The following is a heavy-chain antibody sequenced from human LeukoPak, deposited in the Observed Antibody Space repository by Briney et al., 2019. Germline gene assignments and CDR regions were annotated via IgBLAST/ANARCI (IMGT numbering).Heavy chain of an antibody. J-gene: IGHJ4*02. Sequence: SQTLSLTCGISGDSVSSNNAAWNWIRQSPSRGLEWLGRTYYRSKWFTNSAPSVKSRIIINPDTPNNQVSLQLNSVTPEDTAVYYCARSDCSSGKCPGFDNWGQGTLVTVSS. V-gene: IGHV6-1*01. CDR2: TYYRSKWFT. CDR1: GDSVSSNNAA. D-gene: IGHD6-19*01. CDR3: ARSDCSSGKCPGFDN.